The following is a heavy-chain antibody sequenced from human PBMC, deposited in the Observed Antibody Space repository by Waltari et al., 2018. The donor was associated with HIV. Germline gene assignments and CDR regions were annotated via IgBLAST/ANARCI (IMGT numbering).Heavy chain of an antibody. CDR2: ISSHANII. J-gene: IGHJ4*02. D-gene: IGHD3-22*01. CDR1: GFTFGDYY. CDR3: ARGPQSINMIEVVNVPPY. V-gene: IGHV3-11*01. Sequence: QVQLVESGGGLVKPGGSLRLSCASSGFTFGDYYMSWIRQAPGKGLEWISYISSHANIIYYIDSVKGRFTISRDNAKNSLYLQMSSLRVEDTAVYYCARGPQSINMIEVVNVPPYWGQGTLVTVSS.